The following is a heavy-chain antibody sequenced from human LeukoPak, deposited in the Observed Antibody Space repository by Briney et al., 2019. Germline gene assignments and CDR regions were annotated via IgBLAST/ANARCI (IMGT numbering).Heavy chain of an antibody. CDR3: AGGLARYLGGNWFDP. D-gene: IGHD3-16*01. Sequence: ASVKVSCKASGYTFINYGINWVRQAPGQGLEWMGWISAYNGNTNYAQSLQGRVTMTTDTSTSTVYMEMRSLTSDDTAVYYCAGGLARYLGGNWFDPWGQGTLVTVSS. J-gene: IGHJ5*02. V-gene: IGHV1-18*01. CDR2: ISAYNGNT. CDR1: GYTFINYG.